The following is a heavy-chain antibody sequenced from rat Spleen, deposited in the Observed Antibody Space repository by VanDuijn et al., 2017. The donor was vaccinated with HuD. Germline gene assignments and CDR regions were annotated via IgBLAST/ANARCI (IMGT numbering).Heavy chain of an antibody. CDR2: ISTTGDST. CDR1: GFTFNNYW. D-gene: IGHD1-2*01. CDR3: TGSYHSSYMGFAY. Sequence: EVQLVESGGGLVQPGRSMKLSCADSGFTFNNYWMSWIRQAPGKGLEWVTSISTTGDSTYYADSVKGRFTLSRDKAKGTLYLQMNSLRSEDTATYYCTGSYHSSYMGFAYWGQGTLVTVSS. J-gene: IGHJ3*01. V-gene: IGHV5-31*01.